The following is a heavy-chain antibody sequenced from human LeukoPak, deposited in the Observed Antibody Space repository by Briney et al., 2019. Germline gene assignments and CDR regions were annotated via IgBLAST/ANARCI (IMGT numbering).Heavy chain of an antibody. V-gene: IGHV4-59*01. CDR3: ARDGGYGSVAFDI. Sequence: SETLSLTCTVSGGSISSYYWSWIRQPPGKGLEWIGYIYYSGSTNYNPSLKSRVTISVDTSKNQFSLKLSSVTAADTAVYYCARDGGYGSVAFDIWGQGTMVTVSS. CDR2: IYYSGST. J-gene: IGHJ3*02. CDR1: GGSISSYY. D-gene: IGHD3-10*01.